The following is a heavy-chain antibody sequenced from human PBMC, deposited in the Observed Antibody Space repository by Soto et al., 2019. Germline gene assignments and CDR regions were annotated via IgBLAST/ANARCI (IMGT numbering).Heavy chain of an antibody. CDR2: IYYSGRT. CDR3: ARGPLFDF. V-gene: IGHV4-59*01. Sequence: SETLSLTCTVSGCSISSCYWSWIRQPPGKGLEWIGYIYYSGRTNYNPSLKSRVTISLDTSKNQFSLKLSSVTAADTAMYYCARGPLFDFWGQGTLVTVSS. CDR1: GCSISSCY. J-gene: IGHJ4*02.